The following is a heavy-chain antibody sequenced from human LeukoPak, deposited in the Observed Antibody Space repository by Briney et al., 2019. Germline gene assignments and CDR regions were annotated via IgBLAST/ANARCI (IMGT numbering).Heavy chain of an antibody. CDR3: ARDPFDRGGSNYAAFDI. CDR2: IKEDGSEG. V-gene: IGHV3-7*01. J-gene: IGHJ3*02. Sequence: GGSLRLSCAASGFTFSTSWMTWVRQAPGKGLEWVANIKEDGSEGYYVDSVKGRFTISRDNAKSSLFLQMNSLRVEDTAVYYCARDPFDRGGSNYAAFDIWGQGTMVTVSS. D-gene: IGHD3-22*01. CDR1: GFTFSTSW.